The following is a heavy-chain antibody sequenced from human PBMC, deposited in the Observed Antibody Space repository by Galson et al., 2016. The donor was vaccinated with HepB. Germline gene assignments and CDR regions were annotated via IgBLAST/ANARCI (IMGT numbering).Heavy chain of an antibody. CDR2: IYYSGST. Sequence: LSLTCTVSGGSISSSSYYWGWIRQPPGKGLEWIGSIYYSGSTYYNPSLKGRVTTFVDTSKNQFSLKLTSVTAADTAVYYCARTSDRMASPFDPWGQGTLVTVSS. CDR3: ARTSDRMASPFDP. CDR1: GGSISSSSYY. J-gene: IGHJ5*02. D-gene: IGHD5-24*01. V-gene: IGHV4-39*01.